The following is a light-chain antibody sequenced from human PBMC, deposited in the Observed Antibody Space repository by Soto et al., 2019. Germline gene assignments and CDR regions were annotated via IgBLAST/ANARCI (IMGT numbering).Light chain of an antibody. Sequence: EIVMTQSPDTLYVSPGEGATLSCRASQSVRTKLAWYQQKAGQAPRLLXYGASTRANGIPARFSGSGSGTELTLTISSLQSEDFAVYYCQQYNSWPTITFGQGTRLEIK. CDR2: GAS. V-gene: IGKV3-15*01. CDR1: QSVRTK. CDR3: QQYNSWPTIT. J-gene: IGKJ5*01.